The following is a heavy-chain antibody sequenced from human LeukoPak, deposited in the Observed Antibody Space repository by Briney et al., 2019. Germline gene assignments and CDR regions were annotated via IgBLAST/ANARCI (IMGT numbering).Heavy chain of an antibody. J-gene: IGHJ4*02. CDR1: GYTFTSLD. D-gene: IGHD6-13*01. Sequence: GASVKVSCKASGYTFTSLDINWVRQATGQGLEWMGWMNTNTGNPTYAQGFTGRFVFSLDTSVSTAYLQISSLKAEDTAVYYCARGDGRAAAGRVDYWGQGTLVTVSS. V-gene: IGHV7-4-1*02. CDR3: ARGDGRAAAGRVDY. CDR2: MNTNTGNP.